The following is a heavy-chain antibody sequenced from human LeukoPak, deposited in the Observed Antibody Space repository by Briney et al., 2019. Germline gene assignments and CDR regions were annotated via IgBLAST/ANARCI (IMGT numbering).Heavy chain of an antibody. CDR2: IKHKAHSYTT. Sequence: GRSLRLSCAASGFTFSDHYVDWVRQAPGKGLEWVGRIKHKAHSYTTEYAASVKGRFTISRDDSKSSLYLQIDSLKIEDTAVYYCAQFAKGGWGQGTLVTVSS. D-gene: IGHD2-21*01. CDR3: AQFAKGG. V-gene: IGHV3-72*01. J-gene: IGHJ4*02. CDR1: GFTFSDHY.